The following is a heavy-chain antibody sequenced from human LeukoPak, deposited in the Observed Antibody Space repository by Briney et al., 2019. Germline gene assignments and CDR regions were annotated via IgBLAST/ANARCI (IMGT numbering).Heavy chain of an antibody. CDR2: IIPIFGTA. Sequence: ASVKVSCKASGGTFSSYAISWVRQAPGQGLEWMGGIIPIFGTANYAQKFQGRVTITADKSTSTAYMELSSLRSEDTAVYYCARAPPQPDYYDSSGYYEMGYYYYYYMDVWGKGTTVTVSS. D-gene: IGHD3-22*01. CDR1: GGTFSSYA. CDR3: ARAPPQPDYYDSSGYYEMGYYYYYYMDV. V-gene: IGHV1-69*06. J-gene: IGHJ6*03.